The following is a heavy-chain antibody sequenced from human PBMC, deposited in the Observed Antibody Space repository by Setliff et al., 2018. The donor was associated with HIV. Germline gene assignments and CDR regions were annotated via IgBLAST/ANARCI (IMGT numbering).Heavy chain of an antibody. J-gene: IGHJ4*03. CDR1: GGSFSGYY. V-gene: IGHV4-34*01. D-gene: IGHD7-27*01. Sequence: SETLSLTCAVYGGSFSGYYWSWIRQPPGKGLEWIGEINHSGSTNYNPSLKSRVTISVDTSKNQFSLKLSSVTAADTAVYYCARGSGTNWGSRYHDYWGQGDLGHRLL. CDR3: ARGSGTNWGSRYHDY. CDR2: INHSGST.